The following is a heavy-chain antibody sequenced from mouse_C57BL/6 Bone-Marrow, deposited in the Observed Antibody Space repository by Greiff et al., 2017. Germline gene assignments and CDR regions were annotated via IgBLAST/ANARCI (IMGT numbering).Heavy chain of an antibody. Sequence: VQLQQSGAELARPGASVKLSCKASGYTFTSYGISWVKQRTGQGLEWIGEIYPRSGNTYYNEKFKGKATLTADKSSSTAYMERRSLTSEDSAVYFCARKGGGSSFYWYFDVWGTGTTVTVSS. V-gene: IGHV1-81*01. CDR2: IYPRSGNT. CDR3: ARKGGGSSFYWYFDV. CDR1: GYTFTSYG. D-gene: IGHD1-1*01. J-gene: IGHJ1*03.